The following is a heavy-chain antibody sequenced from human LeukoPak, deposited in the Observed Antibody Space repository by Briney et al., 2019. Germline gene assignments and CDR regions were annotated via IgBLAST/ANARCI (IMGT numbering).Heavy chain of an antibody. Sequence: PGGSLRLSCAASGFTFSSYAMHWVRQAPGKGLEWVAVISYDGSNKYYADSVKGRFTISRDNSKDTLYLQMNSLRAEDTAVYYCARDVGQIAAAYYFDYWGQGTLVTVSS. D-gene: IGHD6-13*01. J-gene: IGHJ4*02. CDR3: ARDVGQIAAAYYFDY. CDR2: ISYDGSNK. V-gene: IGHV3-30*19. CDR1: GFTFSSYA.